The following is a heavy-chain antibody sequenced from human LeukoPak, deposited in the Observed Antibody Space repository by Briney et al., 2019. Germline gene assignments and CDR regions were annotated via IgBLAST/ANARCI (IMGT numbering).Heavy chain of an antibody. Sequence: SETLSLTCTVSGGSISSYYWSWIRQPPGKGLEWIGYIYYSGSTNYNPSLKSRVTISVDTSKNHFSLKLSSVTAADTAVYYCARHPPHVVVTALRSFDIWGQGTMVTVSS. D-gene: IGHD2-21*02. CDR3: ARHPPHVVVTALRSFDI. CDR2: IYYSGST. J-gene: IGHJ3*02. V-gene: IGHV4-59*08. CDR1: GGSISSYY.